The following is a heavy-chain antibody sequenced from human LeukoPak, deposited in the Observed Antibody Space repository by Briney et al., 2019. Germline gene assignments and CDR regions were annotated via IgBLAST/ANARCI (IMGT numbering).Heavy chain of an antibody. J-gene: IGHJ4*02. CDR2: ISWNSDTI. Sequence: PGGSLRLSCSASGFTFSSSGMHWVRQAPGKGLEWVSSISWNSDTIYYAASVKGRFTISRDNAKNSLYLQMNSLGTEDTAFYYCAKMGYFGSGSYYPGEFYFDYWGQGTLVTVSS. V-gene: IGHV3-9*01. CDR1: GFTFSSSG. D-gene: IGHD3-10*01. CDR3: AKMGYFGSGSYYPGEFYFDY.